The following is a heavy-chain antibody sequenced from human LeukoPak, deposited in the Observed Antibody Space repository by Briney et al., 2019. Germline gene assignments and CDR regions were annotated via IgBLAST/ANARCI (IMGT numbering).Heavy chain of an antibody. D-gene: IGHD6-13*01. CDR3: ARGSMGIAAAGSVDY. CDR2: INHSGST. J-gene: IGHJ4*02. Sequence: SETLSLTCAVYGGSFSGYYWSWIRQPPEKGLEWIGEINHSGSTNYNPSLKSRVTISVDTSKNQFSLKLSSVTAADTAVYYCARGSMGIAAAGSVDYWGQGTLVTVSS. CDR1: GGSFSGYY. V-gene: IGHV4-34*01.